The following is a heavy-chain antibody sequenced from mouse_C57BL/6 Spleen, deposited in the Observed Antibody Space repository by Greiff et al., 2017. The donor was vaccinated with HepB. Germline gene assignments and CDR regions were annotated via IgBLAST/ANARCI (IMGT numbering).Heavy chain of an antibody. V-gene: IGHV1-52*01. J-gene: IGHJ2*01. CDR1: GYTFTSYW. D-gene: IGHD2-4*01. Sequence: QVQLQQPGAELVRPGSSVKLSCKASGYTFTSYWMHWVKQRPIQGLEWIGNIDPSDSETHYNQKFKDKATLTVDKSSSTAYMQLSSLTSEDSAVYYCASYYDYDGGCYFDYWGQGTTLTVSS. CDR2: IDPSDSET. CDR3: ASYYDYDGGCYFDY.